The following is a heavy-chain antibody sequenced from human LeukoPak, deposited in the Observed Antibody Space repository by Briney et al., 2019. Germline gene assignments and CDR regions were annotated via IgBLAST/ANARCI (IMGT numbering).Heavy chain of an antibody. V-gene: IGHV3-30*02. CDR2: IRYDGSNK. CDR1: GFTFSSYG. Sequence: HSGGSLRLSCAASGFTFSSYGMHWVRQAPGKGLEWVAFIRYDGSNKYYADSVKGRFTISRDNSKNTLYLQMNSLRAEDTAVYYCAKRSGYYDSSGYYSGEWGQGTLVTVSS. J-gene: IGHJ4*02. D-gene: IGHD3-22*01. CDR3: AKRSGYYDSSGYYSGE.